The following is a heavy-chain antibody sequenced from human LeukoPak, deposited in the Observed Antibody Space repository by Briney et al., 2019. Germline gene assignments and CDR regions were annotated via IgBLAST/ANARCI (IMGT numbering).Heavy chain of an antibody. CDR2: ISSNGGST. CDR1: GFTFSSYA. V-gene: IGHV3-64*01. J-gene: IGHJ3*02. CDR3: ARDHFPITIFGVVTPGAAFDI. Sequence: PGGSLRLSCAASGFTFSSYAIHWVRQAPGKGLEYVSAISSNGGSTYYANSVKGGFTISRDNSKNTLYLQMGSLRAEDMAVYYCARDHFPITIFGVVTPGAAFDIWGQGTMVTVSS. D-gene: IGHD3-3*01.